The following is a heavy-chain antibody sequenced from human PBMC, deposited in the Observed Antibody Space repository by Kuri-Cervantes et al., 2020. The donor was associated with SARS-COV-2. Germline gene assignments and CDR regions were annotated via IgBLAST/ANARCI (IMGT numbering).Heavy chain of an antibody. J-gene: IGHJ4*02. CDR2: VRGKANNYAT. Sequence: GESLKISCAASGFTFSSYSMNWVRQASGKGLEWVGRVRGKANNYATAYAASVKGRFTISRDDSKNIAYLQMNSLKTDDTAVYYCTTLIDYWGQGALVTVSS. CDR3: TTLIDY. CDR1: GFTFSSYS. V-gene: IGHV3-73*01.